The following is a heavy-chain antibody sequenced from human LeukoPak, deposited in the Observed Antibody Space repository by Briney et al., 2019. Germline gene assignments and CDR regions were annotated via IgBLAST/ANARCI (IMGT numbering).Heavy chain of an antibody. Sequence: SETLSLTCAVYGGSFSGHYWSWIRQPPGKGLEWIGEINHSGSTNYNPPLKSRVTISVDTSKNQFSLKLSSVTAADTAVYYCARIKSITIFGGVPDYWGQGTLVTVSS. V-gene: IGHV4-34*01. J-gene: IGHJ4*02. CDR3: ARIKSITIFGGVPDY. CDR2: INHSGST. D-gene: IGHD3-3*01. CDR1: GGSFSGHY.